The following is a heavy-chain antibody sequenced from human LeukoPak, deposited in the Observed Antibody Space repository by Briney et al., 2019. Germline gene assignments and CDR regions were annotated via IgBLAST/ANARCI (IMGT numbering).Heavy chain of an antibody. CDR1: GGSISSYY. V-gene: IGHV4-59*01. CDR3: ARWNEGFDY. J-gene: IGHJ4*02. CDR2: IYNSGNT. D-gene: IGHD1-1*01. Sequence: SETLSLTCTVPGGSISSYYWGWIRQPPGKGLECIGYIYNSGNTNYNPSLKSRVTISVDTPKNQLSLELSSVTAADTAVYYCARWNEGFDYWGQGTLVTVSS.